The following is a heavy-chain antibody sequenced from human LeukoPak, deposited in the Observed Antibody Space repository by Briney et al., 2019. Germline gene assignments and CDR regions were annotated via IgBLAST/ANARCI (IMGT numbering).Heavy chain of an antibody. Sequence: ASVKVSCKASGGTFSSYAISWVRQAPGQGLEWVGRIIPILGIANYAQKFQGRVTITADKSTSTAYMELSSLRSEDTAVYYCARDGYAYYYYGMDVWGQGTTVTVSS. V-gene: IGHV1-69*04. D-gene: IGHD5-12*01. CDR3: ARDGYAYYYYGMDV. CDR2: IIPILGIA. J-gene: IGHJ6*02. CDR1: GGTFSSYA.